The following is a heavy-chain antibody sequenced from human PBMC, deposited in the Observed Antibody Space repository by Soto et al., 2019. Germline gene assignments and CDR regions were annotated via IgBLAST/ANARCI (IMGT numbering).Heavy chain of an antibody. CDR2: IIPIFGTA. D-gene: IGHD4-17*01. V-gene: IGHV1-69*12. CDR1: GGTFSSYA. Sequence: QVQLVQSGAEVKKPGSSVKVSCKASGGTFSSYAISWVRQAPGQGLEWMGGIIPIFGTANYAQKFQGRVTITADASTRTAYMELSSRRSEDTAVYYCAREREGDDYVSPPLDYWGQGTLVTVSS. CDR3: AREREGDDYVSPPLDY. J-gene: IGHJ4*02.